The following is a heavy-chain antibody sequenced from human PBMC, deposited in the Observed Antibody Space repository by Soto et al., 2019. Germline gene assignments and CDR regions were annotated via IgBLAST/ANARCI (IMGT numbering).Heavy chain of an antibody. CDR1: GFTFSSYE. CDR2: ITSSGSTR. Sequence: RGSLRLSCAASGFTFSSYEMNWVRQAPGKGLEWVSYITSSGSTRNYADSVKGRFTISRDNAKNSLYLQMNSLRAEDTAVYYCARVLERGGYGMDVWGQGTTVTVSS. D-gene: IGHD3-3*01. J-gene: IGHJ6*02. V-gene: IGHV3-48*03. CDR3: ARVLERGGYGMDV.